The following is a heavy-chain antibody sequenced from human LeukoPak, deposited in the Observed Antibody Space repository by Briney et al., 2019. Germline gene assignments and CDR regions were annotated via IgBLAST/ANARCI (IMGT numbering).Heavy chain of an antibody. CDR3: ARGDYGIPEYIQH. CDR2: IYYSGST. V-gene: IGHV4-61*01. Sequence: KPSETLSLTCTVSSGSITSNNYYWKETRQHPGKGLEWIGYIYYSGSTNYNPSLKSRVTISVDTSKNQFSLKLSSVTAADTAVYYCARGDYGIPEYIQHWGQGTLATVSS. J-gene: IGHJ1*01. CDR1: SGSITSNNYY. D-gene: IGHD4-17*01.